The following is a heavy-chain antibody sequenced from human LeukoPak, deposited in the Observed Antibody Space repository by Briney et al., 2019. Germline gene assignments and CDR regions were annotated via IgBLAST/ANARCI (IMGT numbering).Heavy chain of an antibody. CDR2: INSDGSST. V-gene: IGHV3-74*01. J-gene: IGHJ4*02. CDR1: GFTFSNYC. CDR3: VRLFDRDF. D-gene: IGHD3-3*01. Sequence: PGGSLRLSCAASGFTFSNYCMHWVRQAPGKGLVWVSRINSDGSSTNYADSVKGRFTITRDNARNTAYLQLNSLRAEDTAVYYCVRLFDRDFWGQGTLVTVSS.